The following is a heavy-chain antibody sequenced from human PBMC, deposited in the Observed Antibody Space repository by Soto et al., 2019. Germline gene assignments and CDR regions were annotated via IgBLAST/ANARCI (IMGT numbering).Heavy chain of an antibody. D-gene: IGHD6-13*01. J-gene: IGHJ5*02. Sequence: TLSLTCAVYGGSFSGYYWSWIRQPPGKGLEWIGEINHSGSTNYNPSLKSRVTISVDTSKNQFSLKLSSVTAADTAVYYCAREGLRWKQQLAYNLFDPWGQGSLVTVSS. CDR2: INHSGST. V-gene: IGHV4-34*01. CDR1: GGSFSGYY. CDR3: AREGLRWKQQLAYNLFDP.